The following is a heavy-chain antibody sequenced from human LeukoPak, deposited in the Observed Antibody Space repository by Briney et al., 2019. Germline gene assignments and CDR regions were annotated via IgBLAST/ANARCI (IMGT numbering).Heavy chain of an antibody. CDR1: GYSLTSYW. CDR3: ARHLGHYYDTSGYYSHFDY. Sequence: GESLKISCQGSGYSLTSYWIGWVRQMPGKGLEWMGIVYPDDSDTRYSPSFQGQVTISADKSISTAYLQWSSLKASDTAMYYCARHLGHYYDTSGYYSHFDYWGQGTLVTVSS. D-gene: IGHD3-22*01. J-gene: IGHJ4*02. V-gene: IGHV5-51*01. CDR2: VYPDDSDT.